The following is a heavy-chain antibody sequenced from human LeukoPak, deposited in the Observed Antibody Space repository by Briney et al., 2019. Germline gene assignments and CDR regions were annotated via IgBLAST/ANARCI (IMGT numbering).Heavy chain of an antibody. D-gene: IGHD2-8*01. J-gene: IGHJ4*02. CDR2: IYTSGST. CDR1: GGSISSGSYY. V-gene: IGHV4-61*02. Sequence: SETLSLTCTVSGGSISSGSYYWSWIRQPAGKGLEWIGRIYTSGSTNYNPSLKSRVTISVDTSKNQFSLKLSSVTAADTAVYYCARDSWVLDYWGQGTLVTVSS. CDR3: ARDSWVLDY.